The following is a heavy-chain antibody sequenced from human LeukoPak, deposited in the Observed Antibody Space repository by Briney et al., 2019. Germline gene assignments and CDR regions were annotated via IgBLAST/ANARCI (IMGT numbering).Heavy chain of an antibody. V-gene: IGHV3-21*01. CDR1: GFTFSSYS. J-gene: IGHJ4*02. CDR3: ARGRTYCGGDCYHLFDY. CDR2: ISSRSSYI. Sequence: GVSQRLSCAASGFTFSSYSMNWVRQAPGKGLEWVSSISSRSSYIYYADSVKGRFTISRDNAKNSLYLQMNSLRAEDTAVYYCARGRTYCGGDCYHLFDYWGQGTLVTVSS. D-gene: IGHD2-21*02.